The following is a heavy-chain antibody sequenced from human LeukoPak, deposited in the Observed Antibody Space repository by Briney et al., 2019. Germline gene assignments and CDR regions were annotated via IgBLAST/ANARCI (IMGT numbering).Heavy chain of an antibody. CDR1: GGTFSSYA. J-gene: IGHJ4*02. D-gene: IGHD3-22*01. CDR2: IIPIFGTA. V-gene: IGHV1-69*13. Sequence: ASVKVSCKASGGTFSSYAISWVRQAPGQGLEWMGGIIPIFGTANYARKFQGRVTITADESTSTAYMELSSLRSEDTAVYYCAREEPRDGSGYYWGQGTLVTVSS. CDR3: AREEPRDGSGYY.